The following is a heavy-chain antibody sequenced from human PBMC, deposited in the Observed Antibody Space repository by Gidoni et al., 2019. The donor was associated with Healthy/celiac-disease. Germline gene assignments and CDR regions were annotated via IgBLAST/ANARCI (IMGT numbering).Heavy chain of an antibody. Sequence: EVQLVESGGGLVQPGGSLRLSCAASGFTFSSYWMSWVRQAPGKGLEWVANIKQDGSEKYYVDSVKGRFTISRDNAKNSLYLQMNSLRAEDTAVYYCARDLAAMSYYYGMDVWGQGTTVTVSS. CDR3: ARDLAAMSYYYGMDV. D-gene: IGHD2-2*01. V-gene: IGHV3-7*01. J-gene: IGHJ6*02. CDR1: GFTFSSYW. CDR2: IKQDGSEK.